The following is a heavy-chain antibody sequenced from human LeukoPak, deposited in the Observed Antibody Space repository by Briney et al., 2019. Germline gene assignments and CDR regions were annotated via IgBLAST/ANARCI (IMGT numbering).Heavy chain of an antibody. CDR3: ARFLQGFDY. CDR2: ISYDGSNK. Sequence: GGSLRLSCAASGFTFSSYAMHWVRQAPGKGLEWVAVISYDGSNKYYADSVKGRFTISRDNSKNTLYLQMNSLRAEDTAVYYCARFLQGFDYWGQGTLVTVSS. V-gene: IGHV3-30-3*01. J-gene: IGHJ4*02. CDR1: GFTFSSYA.